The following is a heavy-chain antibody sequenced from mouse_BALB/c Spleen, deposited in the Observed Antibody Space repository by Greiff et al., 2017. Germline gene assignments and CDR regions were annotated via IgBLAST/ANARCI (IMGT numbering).Heavy chain of an antibody. D-gene: IGHD2-2*01. CDR2: IRNKANGYTT. V-gene: IGHV7-3*02. J-gene: IGHJ2*01. CDR1: GFTFTDYY. Sequence: EVQRVESGGGLVQPGGSLRLSCATSGFTFTDYYMSWVRQPPGKALEWLGFIRNKANGYTTEYSASVKGRFTISRDNSQSILYLQMNTLRAEDSATYYCARVYYGFFDDGGQGTTLTVSS. CDR3: ARVYYGFFDD.